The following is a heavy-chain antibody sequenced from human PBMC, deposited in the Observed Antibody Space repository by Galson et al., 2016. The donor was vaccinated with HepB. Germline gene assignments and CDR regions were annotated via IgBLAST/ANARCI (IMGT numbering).Heavy chain of an antibody. CDR1: GGSISSGSYY. CDR3: ARVLVAARGRGAFDG. Sequence: TLSLTCTVSGGSISSGSYYWSWIRQPAGKGLEWIGHIYTSGSTNFNPSLKRRVTLSVDTSSNQFSLRLTSVTAADTAVYYGARVLVAARGRGAFDGWGLGTMVTVSA. D-gene: IGHD2-15*01. V-gene: IGHV4-61*09. CDR2: IYTSGST. J-gene: IGHJ3*01.